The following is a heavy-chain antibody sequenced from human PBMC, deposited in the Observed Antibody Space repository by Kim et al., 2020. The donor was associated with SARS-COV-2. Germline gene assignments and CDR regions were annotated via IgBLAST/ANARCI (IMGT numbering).Heavy chain of an antibody. CDR2: IRSKAYGGTT. V-gene: IGHV3-49*03. Sequence: GGSLRLSCTASGFTFGDYAMSWFRQAPGKGLEWVGFIRSKAYGGTTEYAASVKGRFTISRDDSKSIAYLQMNSLKTEDTAVYYCTRDQRTLIAAAGTYYYYGMDVWDQGTTVTVSS. CDR1: GFTFGDYA. J-gene: IGHJ6*02. D-gene: IGHD6-13*01. CDR3: TRDQRTLIAAAGTYYYYGMDV.